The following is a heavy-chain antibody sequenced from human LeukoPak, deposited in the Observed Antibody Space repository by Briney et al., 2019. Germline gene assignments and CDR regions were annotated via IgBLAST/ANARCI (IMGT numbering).Heavy chain of an antibody. CDR3: AANLKGYCTNGVCGFDY. D-gene: IGHD2-8*01. CDR2: IVVGSGNT. Sequence: SVKVSCKASGYTFTGYYMHWVRQARGQRLEWIGWIVVGSGNTNYAQKFQERVTITRDMSTSTAYMELSSLRSEDTAVYYCAANLKGYCTNGVCGFDYWGQGTLVTVSS. V-gene: IGHV1-58*02. CDR1: GYTFTGYY. J-gene: IGHJ4*02.